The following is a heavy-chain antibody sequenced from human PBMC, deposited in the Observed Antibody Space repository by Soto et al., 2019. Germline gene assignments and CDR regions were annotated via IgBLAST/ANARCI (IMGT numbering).Heavy chain of an antibody. D-gene: IGHD3-3*01. Sequence: SVKVSCKASGATFSSFAFSWVLQAPGQGLEWMGVIIPIFDTIKFAQKFQGRVTFTADESTGTAYMELSSLTSEDTAVYYCASPLKWSGYYIAFDYWGQGTLVTVSS. CDR2: IIPIFDTI. V-gene: IGHV1-69*13. J-gene: IGHJ4*02. CDR1: GATFSSFA. CDR3: ASPLKWSGYYIAFDY.